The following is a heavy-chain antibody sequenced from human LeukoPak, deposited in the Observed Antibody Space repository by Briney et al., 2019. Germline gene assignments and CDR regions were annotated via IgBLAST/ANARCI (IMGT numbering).Heavy chain of an antibody. CDR2: INHSGSN. D-gene: IGHD1-7*01. CDR1: GGSFSGYY. Sequence: SETLSLTCAVYGGSFSGYYWSWIRQPPGKGLEWIGEINHSGSNNYNLSLKSRVTISVDTSKNQFSLKLSSVTAADTAVYYCARVDYNWNSDWFDPWGQGTLVTVSS. CDR3: ARVDYNWNSDWFDP. V-gene: IGHV4-34*01. J-gene: IGHJ5*02.